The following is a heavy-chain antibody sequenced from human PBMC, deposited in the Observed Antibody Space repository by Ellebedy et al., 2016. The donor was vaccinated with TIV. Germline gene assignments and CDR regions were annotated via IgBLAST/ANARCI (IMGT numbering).Heavy chain of an antibody. V-gene: IGHV1-8*02. D-gene: IGHD3-3*01. J-gene: IGHJ6*03. Sequence: ASVKVSXXASGYTFTTYDISWVRQAPGQGLEWMGWMNPNSGNTGYAQKFQGRVTLTRDTSISTAYVDLSRLRSDDTAVYYCARGPSLLRFLGYYYYMDVWGKGTTVTVSS. CDR3: ARGPSLLRFLGYYYYMDV. CDR1: GYTFTTYD. CDR2: MNPNSGNT.